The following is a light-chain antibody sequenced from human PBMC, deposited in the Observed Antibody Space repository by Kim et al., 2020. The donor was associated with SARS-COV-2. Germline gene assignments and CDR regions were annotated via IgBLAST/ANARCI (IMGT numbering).Light chain of an antibody. V-gene: IGKV3-20*01. CDR1: QSITNNY. CDR2: ESS. Sequence: IVLTQSPGTLSLSPGERATLSCRASQSITNNYLAWYHQKPGQAPRLLIYESSNRAAGIPDRFSGSGSGTDFTLTISSLHPEDFAIYYCQHYGSSWMFGRGTRVDIK. CDR3: QHYGSSWM. J-gene: IGKJ1*01.